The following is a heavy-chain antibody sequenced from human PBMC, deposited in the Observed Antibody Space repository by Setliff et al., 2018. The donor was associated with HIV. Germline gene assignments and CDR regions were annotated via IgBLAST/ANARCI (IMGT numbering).Heavy chain of an antibody. CDR2: INPNTGGT. CDR3: ARDQTPLDAFDI. J-gene: IGHJ3*02. D-gene: IGHD2-15*01. CDR1: GYTFTGHY. V-gene: IGHV1-2*02. Sequence: GASVKVSCKSSGYTFTGHYIHWVRQAPGQGLEWMGWINPNTGGTNYAQKFQGRVTMTRDTSISTAYMELCRLRSDDTAMYYCARDQTPLDAFDIWGQGTMVTVSS.